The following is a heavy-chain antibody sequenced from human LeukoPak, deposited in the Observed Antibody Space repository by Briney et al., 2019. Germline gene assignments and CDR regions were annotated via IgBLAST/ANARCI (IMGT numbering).Heavy chain of an antibody. CDR1: GFTFSSYS. J-gene: IGHJ1*01. CDR2: TSWNSGSI. CDR3: AKALGAAAAQYFQH. D-gene: IGHD6-13*01. V-gene: IGHV3-9*01. Sequence: GGSLRLSCAASGFTFSSYSMNWARKAPGKGLEWVSGTSWNSGSIGYADSVKGRFTISRDNAKNSLYLQIKSLRAEDTALYYCAKALGAAAAQYFQHWGQGTLVTVSS.